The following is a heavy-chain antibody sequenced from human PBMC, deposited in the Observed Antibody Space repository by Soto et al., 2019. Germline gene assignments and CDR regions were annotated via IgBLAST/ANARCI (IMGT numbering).Heavy chain of an antibody. CDR1: GFTLSGYS. CDR2: ITSSSSDI. V-gene: IGHV3-21*02. CDR3: ARDPGSYFDY. Sequence: EVQLVESGGGLVEPGGSLRLSCVVSGFTLSGYSMSWVRQAPGKGLEWVALITSSSSDIYYAASVKGRFTVSRDNAKSSLYLQMNTLRAEDTSVYYCARDPGSYFDYWGQGTLVTVSS. D-gene: IGHD1-26*01. J-gene: IGHJ4*02.